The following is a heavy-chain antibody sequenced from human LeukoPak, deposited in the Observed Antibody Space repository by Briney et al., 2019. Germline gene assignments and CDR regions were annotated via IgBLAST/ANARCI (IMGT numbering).Heavy chain of an antibody. J-gene: IGHJ3*02. D-gene: IGHD3-22*01. V-gene: IGHV3-48*04. Sequence: GGSLRLSCAASGFTFSSYSMNWVRQAPGKGLEWVSYISSSSSTIYYADSVKGRFTISRDNAKNSLYLQMNSLRAEDTAVYYCARAGPPYYYDGSGYWTDAFDIWGQGTMVTVSS. CDR1: GFTFSSYS. CDR3: ARAGPPYYYDGSGYWTDAFDI. CDR2: ISSSSSTI.